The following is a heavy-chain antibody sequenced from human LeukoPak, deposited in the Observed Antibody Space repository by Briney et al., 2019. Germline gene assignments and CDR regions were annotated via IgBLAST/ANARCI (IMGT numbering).Heavy chain of an antibody. D-gene: IGHD5-18*01. CDR3: ARGRKYTSGYRVTELGSGYSDY. Sequence: PSETLSLTCAVYGGSFSGYYWSWIRQPPGKGLEWIGEINHSGSTNYNPSLKSRATISVDTSKNQFSLKLSSVAAADTAVYYRARGRKYTSGYRVTELGSGYSDYWGQGTLVTVSS. V-gene: IGHV4-34*01. CDR2: INHSGST. CDR1: GGSFSGYY. J-gene: IGHJ4*02.